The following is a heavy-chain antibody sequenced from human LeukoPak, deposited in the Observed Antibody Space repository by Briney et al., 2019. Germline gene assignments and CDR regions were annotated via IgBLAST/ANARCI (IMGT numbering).Heavy chain of an antibody. V-gene: IGHV4-34*01. D-gene: IGHD1-26*01. CDR2: INHSGST. CDR1: GGSFSGYY. J-gene: IGHJ4*02. Sequence: PSVTLSLTCAVYGGSFSGYYWSWIRQPPGKGLEWIGEINHSGSTNYNPSLKSRVTISVDTSKNQFSLKLSSVTAADTAVYYCARGQLRIVGATNFDYWGQGTLVTVSS. CDR3: ARGQLRIVGATNFDY.